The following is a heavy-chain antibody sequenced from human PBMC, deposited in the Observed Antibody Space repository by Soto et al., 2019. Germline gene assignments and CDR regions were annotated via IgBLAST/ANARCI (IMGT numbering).Heavy chain of an antibody. J-gene: IGHJ4*02. D-gene: IGHD3-10*01. CDR3: ARANYYGSPGDFDY. Sequence: EVQLVESGGGLVQPGGSLRLSCAASGFTFSSYSMNWVRQAPGKGLEWVSYISSSSSTIYYADSVKGRFTISRDNAKNSLHLQMTSRTAEDTAVYYCARANYYGSPGDFDYWGQGTLVTVSS. CDR1: GFTFSSYS. V-gene: IGHV3-48*01. CDR2: ISSSSSTI.